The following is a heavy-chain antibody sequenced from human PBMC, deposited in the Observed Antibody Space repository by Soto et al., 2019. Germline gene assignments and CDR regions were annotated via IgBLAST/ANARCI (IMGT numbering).Heavy chain of an antibody. CDR2: IIPILGIA. Sequence: QVQLVQSGAEVKKPGSSVKVSCKASGGTFSSYTISWVRQAPGQGLEWMGRIIPILGIANYAQKFQGRVTITADKPTSTAYMELSSLRSEDTAVYYCARETTVTTQDYYGMDVWGQGTTVTVSS. D-gene: IGHD4-17*01. V-gene: IGHV1-69*02. CDR3: ARETTVTTQDYYGMDV. CDR1: GGTFSSYT. J-gene: IGHJ6*02.